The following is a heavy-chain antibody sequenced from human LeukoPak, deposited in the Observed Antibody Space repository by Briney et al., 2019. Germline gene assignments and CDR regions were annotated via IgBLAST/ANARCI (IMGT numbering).Heavy chain of an antibody. J-gene: IGHJ4*02. V-gene: IGHV3-23*01. CDR2: ISGSGGST. CDR3: VRDHGGNYFDY. CDR1: GFTFSSYA. D-gene: IGHD4-23*01. Sequence: GGSLRLSCAASGFTFSSYAMSWVRQAPGKGLEWVSAISGSGGSTYYADSVKGRFTISRDNAKNSLYLQMNSLRAGDTAVYYCVRDHGGNYFDYWGQGTLVTVSS.